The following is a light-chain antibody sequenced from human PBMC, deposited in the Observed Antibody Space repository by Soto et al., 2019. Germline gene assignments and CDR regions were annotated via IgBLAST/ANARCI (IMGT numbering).Light chain of an antibody. CDR3: QESYSSPGT. CDR1: QSIRSF. V-gene: IGKV1-39*01. Sequence: DIQMTQSPSSLSASVGDRVTITCRASQSIRSFLNWYQQKPGKAPKLVIYASYYLQSGVPSRFSGSGSGTDFTLSISSLQPEDFATYYCQESYSSPGTFGPGTTVDVK. J-gene: IGKJ3*01. CDR2: ASY.